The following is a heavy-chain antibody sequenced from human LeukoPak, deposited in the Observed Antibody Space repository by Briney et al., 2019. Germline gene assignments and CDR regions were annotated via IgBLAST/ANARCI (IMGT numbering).Heavy chain of an antibody. CDR1: GGSISSYY. CDR2: IYTSGST. CDR3: ARVWSETNYYYMDV. Sequence: PSETLSLTCTVSGGSISSYYWSWIRQPAGKGLEWIGRIYTSGSTNYNPSLKSRVTMSVDTSKNQFSLKLSSVTAADTAVYYCARVWSETNYYYMDVWGKGTTVTVSS. V-gene: IGHV4-4*07. J-gene: IGHJ6*03. D-gene: IGHD1-1*01.